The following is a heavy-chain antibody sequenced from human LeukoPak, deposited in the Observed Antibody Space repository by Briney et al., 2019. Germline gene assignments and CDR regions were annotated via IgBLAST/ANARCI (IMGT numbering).Heavy chain of an antibody. J-gene: IGHJ6*02. CDR2: ISYDGSSK. D-gene: IGHD3-10*01. CDR1: GFTFINYG. V-gene: IGHV3-30*03. CDR3: ARQYYYGSGNGLDV. Sequence: GMSLRLSCAASGFTFINYGMHWVRQAPGKGLEWVALISYDGSSKYYADSVKGRIIISRDNSKNIMNLQMNSLRTEDTAVYYCARQYYYGSGNGLDVWGQGTTVTVSS.